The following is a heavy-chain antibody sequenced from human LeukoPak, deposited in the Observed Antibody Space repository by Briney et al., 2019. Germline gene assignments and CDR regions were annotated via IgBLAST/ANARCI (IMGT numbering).Heavy chain of an antibody. CDR1: GFTFSSYG. CDR2: ISGSGGST. V-gene: IGHV3-23*01. Sequence: GGSLRLSCAASGFTFSSYGMSWVRQAPGKGLEWVSAISGSGGSTYYADSVKGRFTISRDNSKNTLYLQMNSLRAEDTAVYYCAKDSNSSGWLRFYYYYGMDVWGQGTTVTVSS. D-gene: IGHD6-19*01. CDR3: AKDSNSSGWLRFYYYYGMDV. J-gene: IGHJ6*02.